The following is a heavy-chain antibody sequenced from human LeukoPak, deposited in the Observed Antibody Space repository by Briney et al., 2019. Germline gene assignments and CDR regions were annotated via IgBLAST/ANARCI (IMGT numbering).Heavy chain of an antibody. CDR2: INSRSSTI. CDR1: RFTFSNYG. CDR3: AREVGTPQAFDI. Sequence: GGSLRLSCAASRFTFSNYGVNWVRQAPGKGLEWVPYINSRSSTIYYADSVRGRFTISRDNAKNSLYLQMNSLKAEDTAIYYCAREVGTPQAFDIWGQGTMVTVSS. V-gene: IGHV3-48*01. D-gene: IGHD1-26*01. J-gene: IGHJ3*02.